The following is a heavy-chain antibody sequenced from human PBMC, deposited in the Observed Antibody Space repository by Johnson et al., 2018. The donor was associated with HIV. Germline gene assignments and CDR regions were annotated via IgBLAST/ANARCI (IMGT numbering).Heavy chain of an antibody. Sequence: MQLVESGGGLVQPGGSLRLSCAASGFTFSSYAMSWVRQAPGKGLEWVSAISGSGGSTYYADSVEGRFTIYRDNSKNSLYLQMNSLRGEDTAVYYCARDSSTTDVAFDIWGQGTMVTVSS. CDR2: ISGSGGST. CDR3: ARDSSTTDVAFDI. CDR1: GFTFSSYA. V-gene: IGHV3-23*04. J-gene: IGHJ3*02. D-gene: IGHD1-14*01.